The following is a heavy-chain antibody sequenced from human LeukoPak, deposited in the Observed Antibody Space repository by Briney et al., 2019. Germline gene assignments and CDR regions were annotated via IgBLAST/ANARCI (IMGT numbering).Heavy chain of an antibody. J-gene: IGHJ4*02. Sequence: GGSLRLSCAASGFTFNDYYMSWIRQAPGKGLEWLSYINIGGTNTHYADSVKGRFTISRDNAKKSLYLEMNNLRAEDTAVYYCAKDHDVMIRNRLDYWGQGTLVTVSS. V-gene: IGHV3-11*01. CDR1: GFTFNDYY. CDR2: INIGGTNT. D-gene: IGHD3-16*01. CDR3: AKDHDVMIRNRLDY.